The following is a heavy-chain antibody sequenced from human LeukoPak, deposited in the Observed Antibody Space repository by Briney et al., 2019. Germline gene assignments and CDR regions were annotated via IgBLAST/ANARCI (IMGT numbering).Heavy chain of an antibody. CDR1: GGSISSGGYS. CDR2: IYHSGST. Sequence: SQTLSLTCAVSGGSISSGGYSWSWVRQPPGKGLEWIGYIYHSGSTYYNPSLKSRVTISVDRSKSQFSLKLSSVTAADTAVYYCARVGYYYSVDYWGQGTLVTVSS. J-gene: IGHJ4*02. D-gene: IGHD3-22*01. CDR3: ARVGYYYSVDY. V-gene: IGHV4-30-2*01.